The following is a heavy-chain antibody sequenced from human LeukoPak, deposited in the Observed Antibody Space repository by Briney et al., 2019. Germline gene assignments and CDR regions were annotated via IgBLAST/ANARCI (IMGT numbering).Heavy chain of an antibody. J-gene: IGHJ5*02. D-gene: IGHD6-13*01. CDR2: VSGSNGNT. Sequence: GGSLRLSCAASGFTFSSYAMSWVRQAPGEGLEWVSTVSGSNGNTHYADSVKGRFTISRDNSKNTLYLQMNSLSAEDTAVYYCVRESPVAAVGRSWFDPWGQGTLVTVSS. CDR1: GFTFSSYA. CDR3: VRESPVAAVGRSWFDP. V-gene: IGHV3-23*01.